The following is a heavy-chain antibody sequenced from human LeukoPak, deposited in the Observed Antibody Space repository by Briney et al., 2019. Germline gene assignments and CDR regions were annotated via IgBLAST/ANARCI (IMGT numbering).Heavy chain of an antibody. CDR2: ISSSGSTL. J-gene: IGHJ4*02. CDR1: GFSFSDYD. D-gene: IGHD4-23*01. CDR3: VRGHGGD. Sequence: PGGSLRLSCAASGFSFSDYDMNWVRQAPGKGPEWISYISSSGSTLYYAASVKGRFTISSDNSRNSLCLQMNSLRAEDTAVYYCVRGHGGDWGQGTLVTVSS. V-gene: IGHV3-48*03.